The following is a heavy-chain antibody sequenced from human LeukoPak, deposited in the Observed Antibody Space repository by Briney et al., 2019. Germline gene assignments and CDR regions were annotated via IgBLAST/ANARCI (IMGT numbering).Heavy chain of an antibody. CDR1: GFTFSSFS. V-gene: IGHV3-48*04. J-gene: IGHJ4*02. D-gene: IGHD4-17*01. CDR2: ISSSSSST. Sequence: GGSLRLSCAASGFTFSSFSMNWVRQAPGKGLEWISYISSSSSSTYYADSMKGRFTISRDNAKNSLYLQMNSLRAEDTAVYYRARVIGSYGDSAYWGQGTLVTVSS. CDR3: ARVIGSYGDSAY.